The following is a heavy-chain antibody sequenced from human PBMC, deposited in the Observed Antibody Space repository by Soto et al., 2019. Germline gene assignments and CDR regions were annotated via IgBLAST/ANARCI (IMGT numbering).Heavy chain of an antibody. CDR3: ARGYCSSTSCYSRRYYFDY. CDR1: GGTFSSYA. D-gene: IGHD2-2*02. Sequence: ASVKVSCKASGGTFSSYAISWVRQAPGQGLEWMGGIIPIFGTANYAQKFQGRVTITADESTSTAYMELSSLRSEDTAVYYCARGYCSSTSCYSRRYYFDYWGQGTLVTVSS. V-gene: IGHV1-69*13. CDR2: IIPIFGTA. J-gene: IGHJ4*02.